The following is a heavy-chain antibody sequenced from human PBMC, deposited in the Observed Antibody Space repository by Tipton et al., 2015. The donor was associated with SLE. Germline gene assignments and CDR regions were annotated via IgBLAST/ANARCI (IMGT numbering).Heavy chain of an antibody. D-gene: IGHD2-2*01. CDR3: ARGVLPSALKLHYFSCMDV. CDR1: GFTFSTYG. J-gene: IGHJ6*03. CDR2: IWYDGTNK. V-gene: IGHV3-33*01. Sequence: SLRLSCAASGFTFSTYGMHWVRQAPGKGLEWVAVIWYDGTNKYYADSVKSRFTISRDNTKNTLYLQMNSLRAEDTAVYYCARGVLPSALKLHYFSCMDVWGKGTSVPASS.